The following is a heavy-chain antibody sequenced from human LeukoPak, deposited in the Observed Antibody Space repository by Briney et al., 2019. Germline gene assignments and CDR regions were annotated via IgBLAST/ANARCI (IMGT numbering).Heavy chain of an antibody. V-gene: IGHV3-30*18. CDR3: SKDSGHYFGSGSDALDT. D-gene: IGHD3-10*01. CDR2: ISYDGSNT. J-gene: IGHJ3*02. CDR1: GFTFTRNG. Sequence: AGGSLRLSCAASGFTFTRNGMHWVRQAPGKGLEWVAVISYDGSNTYYADSLKGRFTISRDNSKYTLYLQMDSLRVEDTAMYYCSKDSGHYFGSGSDALDTWGQGTMVTVSS.